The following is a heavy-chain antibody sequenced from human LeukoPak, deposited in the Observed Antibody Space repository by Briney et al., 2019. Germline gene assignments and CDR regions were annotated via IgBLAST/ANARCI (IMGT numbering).Heavy chain of an antibody. J-gene: IGHJ4*02. CDR2: IYYSGST. CDR1: GGSISSSRYY. Sequence: NPSETLSPTCTVSGGSISSSRYYWGWIRQPPGKGLEWIGSIYYSGSTYYNPSLKSRVTISVDTSKNQFSLKLSSVTAADTAVYYCASTVTTLVYRFLTRGYWGQGTLVTVSS. D-gene: IGHD4-11*01. CDR3: ASTVTTLVYRFLTRGY. V-gene: IGHV4-39*01.